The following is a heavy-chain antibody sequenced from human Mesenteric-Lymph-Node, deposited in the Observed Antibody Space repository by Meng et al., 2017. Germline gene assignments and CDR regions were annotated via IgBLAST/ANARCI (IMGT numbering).Heavy chain of an antibody. J-gene: IGHJ6*02. CDR3: ARAGTIAYYYYGMDV. D-gene: IGHD2-2*01. CDR2: MYYSGST. Sequence: SETLSLTCTVSGVSISSSRYYWGWIRQPPGKGLEWIGFMYYSGSTYYNPSLKSRVTISVDTSKNQFSLKLSSVTAADTAVYYCARAGTIAYYYYGMDVWGQGTTVTVSS. CDR1: GVSISSSRYY. V-gene: IGHV4-39*07.